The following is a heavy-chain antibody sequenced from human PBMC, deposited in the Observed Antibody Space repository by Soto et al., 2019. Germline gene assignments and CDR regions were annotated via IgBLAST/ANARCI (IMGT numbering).Heavy chain of an antibody. D-gene: IGHD1-26*01. CDR3: ARHTWSSGSPAAFDY. V-gene: IGHV5-51*01. J-gene: IGHJ4*02. Sequence: RGESLKISCKGSGYSFTSYWIGWVRQMPGKGLEWMGIIYTGDSDTRYSPSFQGQVTISADKSISTAYLQWSSLKASDTALYYCARHTWSSGSPAAFDYWGQGTLVTVSS. CDR2: IYTGDSDT. CDR1: GYSFTSYW.